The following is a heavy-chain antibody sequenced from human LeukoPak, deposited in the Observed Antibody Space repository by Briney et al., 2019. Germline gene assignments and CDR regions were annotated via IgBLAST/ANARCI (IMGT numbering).Heavy chain of an antibody. J-gene: IGHJ4*02. V-gene: IGHV3-15*01. Sequence: GGSLRLSCAASGFTFSNAWMSWVHQAPGKGLEWVGRIKSKTDGGTTDYAAPVKGRFTISRDDSKNTLYLQMNSLKTEDTAVYYCTTDFPSGSRGSWGQGTLVTVSS. D-gene: IGHD1-26*01. CDR3: TTDFPSGSRGS. CDR1: GFTFSNAW. CDR2: IKSKTDGGTT.